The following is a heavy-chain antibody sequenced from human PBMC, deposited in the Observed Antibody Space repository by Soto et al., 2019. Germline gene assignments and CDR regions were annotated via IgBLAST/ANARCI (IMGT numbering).Heavy chain of an antibody. J-gene: IGHJ6*02. CDR2: INWNGGST. V-gene: IGHV3-20*04. CDR3: ASVWEPARLYGMEV. CDR1: GFTFDDYG. Sequence: EVQLVESGGGVVRPGGSLRLSCAASGFTFDDYGMSWVRQAPGKGLEWVSGINWNGGSTGYADSVKGRFTISRDNAKNSLYLLMNRLRAEDTALYSCASVWEPARLYGMEVWGQGTTVTVSS. D-gene: IGHD1-26*01.